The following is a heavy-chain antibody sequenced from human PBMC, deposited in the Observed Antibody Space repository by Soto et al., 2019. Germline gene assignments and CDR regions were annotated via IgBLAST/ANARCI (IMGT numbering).Heavy chain of an antibody. Sequence: QVQLVQSGAEVKKPGSSVKVSCKASGGTFSSYAISWVRQAPGQGLEWMGGIIPIFGTANYAQKFQGRVTVTADESTSTDYMGLRRLRYEDTAVYCCARGRIVVVVATTTSGGMDGWGQGTTVTVSS. D-gene: IGHD2-15*01. CDR1: GGTFSSYA. V-gene: IGHV1-69*12. CDR2: IIPIFGTA. CDR3: ARGRIVVVVATTTSGGMDG. J-gene: IGHJ6*02.